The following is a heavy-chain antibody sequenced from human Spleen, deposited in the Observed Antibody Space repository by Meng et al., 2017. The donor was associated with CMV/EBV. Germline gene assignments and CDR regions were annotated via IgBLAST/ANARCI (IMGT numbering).Heavy chain of an antibody. Sequence: GESLKISCAASGFPIISNYMSWVRQAPGKGLEWVSVIYSGGSTYYADSVKGRFTISRDNSKNTLYLQMNSPRAEDTAVYYCARVDILTGYDAFDIWGQGTMVTVSS. V-gene: IGHV3-53*01. CDR2: IYSGGST. CDR3: ARVDILTGYDAFDI. D-gene: IGHD3-9*01. J-gene: IGHJ3*02. CDR1: GFPIISNY.